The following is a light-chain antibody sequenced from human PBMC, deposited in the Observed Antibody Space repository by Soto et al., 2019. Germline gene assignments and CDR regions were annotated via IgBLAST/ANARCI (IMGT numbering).Light chain of an antibody. CDR1: QSISTY. Sequence: DVRMTQSPSSLSASVGDNVTITCRASQSISTYLNWYQQKPGRAPKVVIYGASNLQSGVPSRFSGSGSGTDFTLPIRGLQPGDSATYFCQQSFGITWTFGQGTKVEIK. CDR2: GAS. CDR3: QQSFGITWT. V-gene: IGKV1-39*01. J-gene: IGKJ1*01.